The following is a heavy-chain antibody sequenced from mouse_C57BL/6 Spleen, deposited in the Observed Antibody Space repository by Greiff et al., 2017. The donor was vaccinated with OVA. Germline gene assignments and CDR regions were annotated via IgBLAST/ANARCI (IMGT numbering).Heavy chain of an antibody. CDR1: GYTFTSYW. Sequence: VQLQQPGAELVMPGASVKLSCKASGYTFTSYWMHWVKQRPGQGLEWIGEIDPSDSYTNYNQKFKGKSTLTVDKSSSTAYMQLSSLTSEDSAVYYCARSNSNFFDYWGQGTTRTVSS. J-gene: IGHJ2*01. V-gene: IGHV1-69*01. CDR2: IDPSDSYT. CDR3: ARSNSNFFDY. D-gene: IGHD2-5*01.